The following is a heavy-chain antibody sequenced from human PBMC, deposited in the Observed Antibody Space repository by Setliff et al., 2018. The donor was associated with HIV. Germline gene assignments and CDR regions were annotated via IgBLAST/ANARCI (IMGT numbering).Heavy chain of an antibody. D-gene: IGHD7-27*01. CDR3: ARDLPELTGRSFDP. J-gene: IGHJ5*02. CDR2: IYTSGST. V-gene: IGHV4-4*07. Sequence: PSETLSLTCNVSGGSISGYFWTWIRQPAGKGLEWIGRIYTSGSTNYNPSLKSRLSMSIDTSKNHFSLRLTSVTAADTAVYYCARDLPELTGRSFDPWGQGILVTVS. CDR1: GGSISGYF.